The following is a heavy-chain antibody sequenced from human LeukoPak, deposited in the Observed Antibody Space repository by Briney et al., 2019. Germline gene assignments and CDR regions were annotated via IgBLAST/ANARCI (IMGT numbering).Heavy chain of an antibody. V-gene: IGHV3-73*01. D-gene: IGHD3-10*01. CDR2: IRTKTNNYAT. J-gene: IGHJ4*02. CDR1: GFTFSVSA. CDR3: STMVRGVIGY. Sequence: PGGSLTLSCATSGFTFSVSALHWVRQASGKGREWVGHIRTKTNNYATAYGASVKGRFTISRDDSKTRAYLQMNSLKIEDTAVYYCSTMVRGVIGYWGQGTLVAVSS.